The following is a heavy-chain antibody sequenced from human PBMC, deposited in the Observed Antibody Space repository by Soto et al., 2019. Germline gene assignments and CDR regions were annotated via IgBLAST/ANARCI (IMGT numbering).Heavy chain of an antibody. CDR3: AGDYYDSSGYYGDY. V-gene: IGHV4-39*02. CDR1: GGSISSSSYY. J-gene: IGHJ4*02. D-gene: IGHD3-22*01. Sequence: QLQLQESGPGLVKPSETLSLTCTVSGGSISSSSYYWGWIRQPPGKGLEWIGSIYYSGSTYYNPSLKSRGTISVATSKNQFSLQLSSVTAADTAVYYCAGDYYDSSGYYGDYWGQGTLVTVSS. CDR2: IYYSGST.